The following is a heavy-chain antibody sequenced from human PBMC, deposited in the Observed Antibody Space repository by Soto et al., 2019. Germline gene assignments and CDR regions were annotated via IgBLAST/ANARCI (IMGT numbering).Heavy chain of an antibody. CDR2: ISYDGSNK. V-gene: IGHV3-30-3*01. CDR1: GFTFSSYA. Sequence: QVQLVESGGGVVQPGRSLRLSCAASGFTFSSYAMHWVRQAPGKGLEWVAVISYDGSNKYYADSVKARFTISRHNSKNTLYLQMNSLRAEDTAVYYCARWGSVGATRTYYYYGMDVWGQGTTVTVSS. CDR3: ARWGSVGATRTYYYYGMDV. J-gene: IGHJ6*02. D-gene: IGHD1-26*01.